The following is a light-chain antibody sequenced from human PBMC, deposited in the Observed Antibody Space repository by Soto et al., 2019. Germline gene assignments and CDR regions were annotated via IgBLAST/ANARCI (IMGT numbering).Light chain of an antibody. J-gene: IGKJ2*01. V-gene: IGKV3-20*01. CDR3: QQYGTLPAT. Sequence: EIVLTQSPDTLSLSPGERATLSCRASQNVKGNSLAWYQRKPGQAARLLIFGASGRAAGIPDRFSGSGSGTDFTLTISRLEPEDFAVYFCQQYGTLPATLGQGTKLEIK. CDR1: QNVKGNS. CDR2: GAS.